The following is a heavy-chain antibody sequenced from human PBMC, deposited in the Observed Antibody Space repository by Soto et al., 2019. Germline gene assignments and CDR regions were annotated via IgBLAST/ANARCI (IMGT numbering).Heavy chain of an antibody. CDR1: GYTFTGYY. CDR2: INPNSGGT. D-gene: IGHD2-21*02. V-gene: IGHV1-2*04. Sequence: ASVKVSCKASGYTFTGYYMHWVRQAPGQGLEWMGWINPNSGGTNYAQKFQGWVTMTRDTSISTAYMELSRLRSDDTAVYYCARAHCGGDCYSGVDYRGQGTLVTVSS. J-gene: IGHJ4*02. CDR3: ARAHCGGDCYSGVDY.